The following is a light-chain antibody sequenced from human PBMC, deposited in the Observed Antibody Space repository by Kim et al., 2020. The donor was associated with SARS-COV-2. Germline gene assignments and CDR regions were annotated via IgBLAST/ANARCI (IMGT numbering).Light chain of an antibody. J-gene: IGKJ4*01. CDR1: QSFSSTY. V-gene: IGKV3-20*01. CDR2: GAF. CDR3: QQYGSPLLT. Sequence: SPGERAPLSCKASQSFSSTYLAWYQQKPGQAPRLLIYGAFSRATGIPDRFSGSGSGTDFTLTISRLEPEDFGVYYCQQYGSPLLTFGGGTKVEIK.